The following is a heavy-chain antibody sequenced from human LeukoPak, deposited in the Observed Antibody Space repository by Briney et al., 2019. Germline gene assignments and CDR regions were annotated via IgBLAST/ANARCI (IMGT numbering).Heavy chain of an antibody. V-gene: IGHV3-7*01. CDR2: IKTDGSET. J-gene: IGHJ4*02. CDR3: VSAIRGSPIDY. CDR1: GFSFSSNW. D-gene: IGHD3-10*01. Sequence: PEGSLRLSCAASGFSFSSNWMAGFRQAPGKELACVANIKTDGSETYYVDSVKGRFTISRDNAKNSLFLQMNSLRAEDTAIYYCVSAIRGSPIDYWGQGTLVSVPS.